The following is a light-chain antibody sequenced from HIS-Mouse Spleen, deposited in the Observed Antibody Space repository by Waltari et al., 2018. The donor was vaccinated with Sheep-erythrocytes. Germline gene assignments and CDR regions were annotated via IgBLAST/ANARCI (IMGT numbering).Light chain of an antibody. CDR2: AAS. Sequence: TITCGASQSISSYLNWYQQKPGKAPKLLIYAASSLQSGVPSRFSGSGSGTDFTLTISSLQPEDFATYYCQQSYSTPYTSGQGTKLEIK. CDR1: QSISSY. CDR3: QQSYSTPYT. J-gene: IGKJ2*01. V-gene: IGKV1-39*01.